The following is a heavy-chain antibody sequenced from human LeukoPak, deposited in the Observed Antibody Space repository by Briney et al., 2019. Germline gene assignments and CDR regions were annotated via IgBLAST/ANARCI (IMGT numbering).Heavy chain of an antibody. CDR3: AKDRPISE. D-gene: IGHD2-21*01. V-gene: IGHV3-30*18. J-gene: IGHJ4*02. CDR2: ISYDGSNK. CDR1: GFTFSSYG. Sequence: GGSLRLSCAASGFTFSSYGMHWVRQAPGKGLEGVGVISYDGSNKYYADSVKGRFTITRDNSKNTLYLQMNSLRAEDTAVYYCAKDRPISEWGQGTLVTVSS.